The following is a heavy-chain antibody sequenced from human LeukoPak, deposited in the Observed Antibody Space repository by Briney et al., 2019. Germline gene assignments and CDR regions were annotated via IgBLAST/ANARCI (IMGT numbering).Heavy chain of an antibody. CDR3: AKGYTWIQLWSQVYGVDV. J-gene: IGHJ6*02. V-gene: IGHV3-43*02. CDR1: GFTFKDYA. Sequence: HPGGSLRLSCTASGFTFKDYAMDWVRQAPGKGLEWISVISGDGKTTKSAASVEGRFTISRDNSKNSLYLQTNSLRTDDTALYYCAKGYTWIQLWSQVYGVDVWGPGTTVTVSS. CDR2: ISGDGKTT. D-gene: IGHD5-18*01.